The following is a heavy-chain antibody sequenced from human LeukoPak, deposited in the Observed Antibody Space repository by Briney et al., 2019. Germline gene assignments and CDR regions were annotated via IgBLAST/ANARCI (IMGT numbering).Heavy chain of an antibody. CDR2: ISWNSGSI. CDR3: AKDPYYYDSSGYLDY. CDR1: GFTFDDYA. J-gene: IGHJ4*02. Sequence: GRSLRLSCAASGFTFDDYAMHWVRQAPGKGLEWVSGISWNSGSIGYADSVKGRFTISRDNAKNSLYLQMNSLRAEDTGLYYCAKDPYYYDSSGYLDYWGQGTLVTVSS. V-gene: IGHV3-9*01. D-gene: IGHD3-22*01.